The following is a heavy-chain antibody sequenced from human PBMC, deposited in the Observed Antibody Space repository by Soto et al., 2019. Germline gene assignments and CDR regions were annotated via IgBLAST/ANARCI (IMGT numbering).Heavy chain of an antibody. Sequence: SETLSLTCTVSGGSISSGGYYWSWIRQHPGKGLEWIGYIYYSGSTYYNPSLKSRVTISVDTSKNQFSLKLSSVTAADTAVYYCARGLEAYCNSTSCPSIVAFDIWGQGTMVTVSS. CDR2: IYYSGST. J-gene: IGHJ3*02. V-gene: IGHV4-31*03. CDR1: GGSISSGGYY. D-gene: IGHD2-2*01. CDR3: ARGLEAYCNSTSCPSIVAFDI.